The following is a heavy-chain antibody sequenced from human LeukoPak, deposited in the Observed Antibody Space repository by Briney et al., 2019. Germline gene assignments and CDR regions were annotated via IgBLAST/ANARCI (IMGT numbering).Heavy chain of an antibody. CDR3: ARDNANYFWSGYYFDY. J-gene: IGHJ4*02. Sequence: GGSLRLSCAASGFTFGTFAMHWVRRAPGKGLEWVAVISFDGRDIYYRDSVKGRFTISRDNSKNTLYLEMDTLRPEDTAVFYCARDNANYFWSGYYFDYWGQGTLVAVSS. D-gene: IGHD3-3*01. CDR1: GFTFGTFA. CDR2: ISFDGRDI. V-gene: IGHV3-30*04.